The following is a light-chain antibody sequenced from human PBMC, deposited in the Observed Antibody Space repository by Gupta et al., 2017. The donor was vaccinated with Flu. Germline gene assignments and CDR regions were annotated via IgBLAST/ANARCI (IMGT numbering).Light chain of an antibody. Sequence: GTISCSGSTSNIGKNYVYWYQQVPGRAPKLLIYRNDQRPSGVPDRFFGSKSGTSAYLAIAGLQPEDEADYYCAAWDDSLDGQVFGGGTKLTVL. V-gene: IGLV1-47*01. CDR3: AAWDDSLDGQV. J-gene: IGLJ3*02. CDR2: RND. CDR1: TSNIGKNY.